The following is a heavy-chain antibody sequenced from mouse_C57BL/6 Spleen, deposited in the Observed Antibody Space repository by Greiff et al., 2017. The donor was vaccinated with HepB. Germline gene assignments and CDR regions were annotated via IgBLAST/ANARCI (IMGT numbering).Heavy chain of an antibody. CDR2: ISSGGDYI. CDR1: GFTFSSYA. Sequence: EVMLVESGEGLVKPGGSLKLSCAASGFTFSSYAMSWVRQTPEKRLEWVAYISSGGDYIYYADTVKGRFTISRDNARNTLYLQMSSLKSEDTAMYYCTRETYYSNTRYFDVWGTGTTVTVSS. D-gene: IGHD2-5*01. CDR3: TRETYYSNTRYFDV. V-gene: IGHV5-9-1*02. J-gene: IGHJ1*03.